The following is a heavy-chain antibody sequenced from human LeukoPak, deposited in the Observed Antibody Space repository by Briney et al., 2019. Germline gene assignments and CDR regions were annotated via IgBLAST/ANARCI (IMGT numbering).Heavy chain of an antibody. D-gene: IGHD2/OR15-2a*01. Sequence: GRTLRQCCTTSGFTFGAYAMSWARLAPGKCHYWVGFVRSKLYGGTTENAASVKGRFTFSRDDSKSIAYLQMNSLKTEDTAVYYCTRDSHFAFDYWGQGTLVTVSS. J-gene: IGHJ4*02. CDR1: GFTFGAYA. V-gene: IGHV3-49*04. CDR3: TRDSHFAFDY. CDR2: VRSKLYGGTT.